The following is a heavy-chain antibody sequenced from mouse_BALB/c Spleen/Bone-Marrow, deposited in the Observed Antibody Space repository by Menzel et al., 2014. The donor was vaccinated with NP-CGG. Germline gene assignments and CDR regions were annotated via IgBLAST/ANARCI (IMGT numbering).Heavy chain of an antibody. CDR2: IFPGDSTT. D-gene: IGHD1-2*01. Sequence: QVQLQQPGVELVKPGASVKLSSKASGNTFTSYDINWVRQRPEQGLEWIGWIFPGDSTTKYNEKFKGKATLSTDKSSSTVHMQLSRLTSEDSAVYFCVRSRLRDWYFDVWGAGTTVTISS. V-gene: IGHV1S56*01. CDR3: VRSRLRDWYFDV. CDR1: GNTFTSYD. J-gene: IGHJ1*01.